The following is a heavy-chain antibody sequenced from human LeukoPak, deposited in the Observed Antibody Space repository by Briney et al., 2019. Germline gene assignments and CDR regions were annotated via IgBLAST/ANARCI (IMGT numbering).Heavy chain of an antibody. CDR3: ARQRLPQSSSDY. V-gene: IGHV5-51*01. CDR1: GYSVTSYG. D-gene: IGHD6-6*01. Sequence: GESLKIACKGSGYSVTSYGIGWVRQMLGIGMAWVGSSYPGESDTRYSASFQGQVTISADKSVSTAYLQWSSLKASDTPMYYCARQRLPQSSSDYWGQGTLVTVSS. J-gene: IGHJ4*02. CDR2: SYPGESDT.